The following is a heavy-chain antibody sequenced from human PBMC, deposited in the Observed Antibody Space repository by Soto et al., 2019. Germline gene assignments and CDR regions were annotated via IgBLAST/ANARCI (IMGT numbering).Heavy chain of an antibody. J-gene: IGHJ4*02. D-gene: IGHD3-22*01. Sequence: EVQLVESGGGLVKPGGSLRLSCAASGFTFSNAWMNWVRQAPGKGLEWVGRIKSKTDGGTTDYASPVKVRFTISRDDSKNTLYLKMNSLKTEDTAVYYCTTATYYYDSSGYCPLYWGQGTLVTVSS. V-gene: IGHV3-15*07. CDR1: GFTFSNAW. CDR3: TTATYYYDSSGYCPLY. CDR2: IKSKTDGGTT.